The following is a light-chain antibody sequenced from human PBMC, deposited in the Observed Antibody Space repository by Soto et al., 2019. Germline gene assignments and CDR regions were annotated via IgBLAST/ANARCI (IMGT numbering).Light chain of an antibody. J-gene: IGKJ1*01. V-gene: IGKV3-20*01. CDR3: QQYGSTPWT. Sequence: EIVLTQSPGTLSLSTGERATLSCRASQSVNRIYLAWYQQKPGQAPRLLIYGASTRATGIPDRFSGSGSGTDLTLNIRRLEPEDIAVYYCQQYGSTPWTFGQGTKVEIK. CDR2: GAS. CDR1: QSVNRIY.